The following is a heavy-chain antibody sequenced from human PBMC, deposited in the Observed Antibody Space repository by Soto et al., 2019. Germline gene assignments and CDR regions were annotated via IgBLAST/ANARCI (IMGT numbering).Heavy chain of an antibody. D-gene: IGHD6-13*01. Sequence: QLQLQESGSGLVKPSQTLSLTCAVSGGSISIGGYSWSWIRQPPGKGLEWIGYIYHSGSTYYNPSLKSRVTISVDRSKHQFSLKLSSVTAADTAVYYCASGQQLVRNYWGQGTLVTVSS. CDR3: ASGQQLVRNY. V-gene: IGHV4-30-2*01. CDR1: GGSISIGGYS. J-gene: IGHJ4*02. CDR2: IYHSGST.